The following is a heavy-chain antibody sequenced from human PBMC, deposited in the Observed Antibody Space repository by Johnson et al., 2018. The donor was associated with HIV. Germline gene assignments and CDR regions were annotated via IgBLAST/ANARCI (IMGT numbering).Heavy chain of an antibody. D-gene: IGHD1-26*01. V-gene: IGHV3-30-3*01. Sequence: QVQLVESGGGVVQPGRSLRLSCAASGFTFSNYAMHWVRHAPGKGLAWVAVISYDGSNKYSADSVKGRFTIPRDNSKNTLSLQMNSLRTEDTAVYYCARPDSGRYRDAFDIWGQGTMVTVSS. CDR1: GFTFSNYA. J-gene: IGHJ3*02. CDR3: ARPDSGRYRDAFDI. CDR2: ISYDGSNK.